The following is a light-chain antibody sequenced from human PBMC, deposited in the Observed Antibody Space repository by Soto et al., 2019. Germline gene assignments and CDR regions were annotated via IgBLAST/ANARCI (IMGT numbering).Light chain of an antibody. CDR3: QQSYNIPLT. J-gene: IGKJ4*01. CDR2: GVS. V-gene: IGKV1-39*01. CDR1: QSISSY. Sequence: DIQMTQSPLSLSASVGDRVTITCRSSQSISSYLKWYQQKPGKAPQVLMFGVSSFQGGAPSRFSASGFGTDFTLTISSLQPEDFATYYCQQSYNIPLTFGGGTKVEMK.